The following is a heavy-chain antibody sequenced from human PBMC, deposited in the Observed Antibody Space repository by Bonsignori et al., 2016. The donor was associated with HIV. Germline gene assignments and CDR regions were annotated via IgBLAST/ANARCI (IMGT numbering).Heavy chain of an antibody. V-gene: IGHV1-24*01. CDR3: ATDPSVVGXLGEYYFDL. Sequence: QVHLVQSGAEVKKPGASVKVSCKVSGNTLTELAIHWVRQAPGKGFEWMGGFDTEDEEIVYAPKFQGRVSMTEDTSADTAYMELSSLGSEDTAVYYCATDPSVVGXLGEYYFDLWGTGTLVS. D-gene: IGHD1-26*01. CDR1: GNTLTELA. J-gene: IGHJ4*02. CDR2: FDTEDEEI.